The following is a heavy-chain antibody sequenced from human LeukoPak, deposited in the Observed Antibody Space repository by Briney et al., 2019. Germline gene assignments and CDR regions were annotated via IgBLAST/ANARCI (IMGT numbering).Heavy chain of an antibody. J-gene: IGHJ4*02. CDR3: AREEMATLKFDS. CDR1: GYTFPGHY. D-gene: IGHD5-24*01. V-gene: IGHV1-2*02. Sequence: GASVKVSCKASGYTFPGHYMHWVRQAPGQGLEWMGWINPNSGGTNYAQKFQGRVTMTRDTSISTAYMELSRLRSDDTAVYYCAREEMATLKFDSWGQGTLVTVSS. CDR2: INPNSGGT.